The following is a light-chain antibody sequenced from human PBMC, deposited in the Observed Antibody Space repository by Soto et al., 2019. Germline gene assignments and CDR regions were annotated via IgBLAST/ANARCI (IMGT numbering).Light chain of an antibody. CDR1: ENLSSMY. J-gene: IGKJ2*01. Sequence: EIVLTQSPGTLSLSPGERATLSCRSSENLSSMYLAWYQKKPGQPPRLLIDEDFTSAAGVPDRFSGSGSGTDFALTISRLEPEDVAVYYCQQFGISPAYTFGQGTRLEIK. CDR3: QQFGISPAYT. V-gene: IGKV3-20*01. CDR2: EDF.